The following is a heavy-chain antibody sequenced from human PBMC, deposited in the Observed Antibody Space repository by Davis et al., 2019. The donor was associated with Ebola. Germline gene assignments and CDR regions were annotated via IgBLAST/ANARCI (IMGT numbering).Heavy chain of an antibody. J-gene: IGHJ4*02. D-gene: IGHD1-1*01. CDR2: IIGSGITT. CDR3: ARDGVQLGILAY. Sequence: GESLKISCIASGFTFSNYGMSWVRQAPGKGLEWVSGIIGSGITTYYADSVKGRFTVSRDNSKNSLYLQMNSLRAEDTAVYYCARDGVQLGILAYWGQGTLVTVSS. V-gene: IGHV3-23*01. CDR1: GFTFSNYG.